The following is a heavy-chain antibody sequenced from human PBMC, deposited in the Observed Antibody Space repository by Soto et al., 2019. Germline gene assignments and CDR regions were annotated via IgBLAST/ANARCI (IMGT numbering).Heavy chain of an antibody. CDR1: GFTFSSYA. V-gene: IGHV3-23*01. D-gene: IGHD1-1*01. CDR2: ISGSGGST. Sequence: PGGSLRLSCAASGFTFSSYAMSWFRQAPGKGLEWVSAISGSGGSTYYADSVKGRFTISRDNSKNTLYLQMNSLRAEDTAVYYCAKDRGWNDYQFDYWGQGTLVTVSS. CDR3: AKDRGWNDYQFDY. J-gene: IGHJ4*02.